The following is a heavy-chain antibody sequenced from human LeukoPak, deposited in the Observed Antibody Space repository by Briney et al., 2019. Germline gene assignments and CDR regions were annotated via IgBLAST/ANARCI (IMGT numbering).Heavy chain of an antibody. CDR1: GFTFSSYA. J-gene: IGHJ6*02. Sequence: EGSLRLSCAASGFTFSSYAMSWVRLAPGKGLEWVSAISGSGGSTYYADSVKGRFTISRDNSKNTLYLQMNSLRAEDTAVYYCAKGRFYYYGSGSYEMDVWGQGTTVTVSS. CDR2: ISGSGGST. D-gene: IGHD3-10*01. V-gene: IGHV3-23*01. CDR3: AKGRFYYYGSGSYEMDV.